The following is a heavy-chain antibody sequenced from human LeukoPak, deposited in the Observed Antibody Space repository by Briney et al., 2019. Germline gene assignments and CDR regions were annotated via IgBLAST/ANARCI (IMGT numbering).Heavy chain of an antibody. V-gene: IGHV3-7*03. CDR1: GFTFSNYW. Sequence: GGSLRLSCAASGFTFSNYWMSWVRQAPGKGLEWVANIKEDGSEKYHVDSVKGRFTISRDNGKNSLYLQMNSLRAEDTTVYYCTRDPLRRFDYWGQGTLVTVSS. CDR2: IKEDGSEK. CDR3: TRDPLRRFDY. J-gene: IGHJ4*02. D-gene: IGHD3-9*01.